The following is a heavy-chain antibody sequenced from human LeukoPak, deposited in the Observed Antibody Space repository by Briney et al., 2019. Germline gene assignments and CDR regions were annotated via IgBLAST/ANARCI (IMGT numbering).Heavy chain of an antibody. CDR1: GYTFTSYD. CDR2: MNPNSGNT. V-gene: IGHV1-8*03. D-gene: IGHD3-22*01. J-gene: IGHJ4*02. Sequence: ASVKVSCKASGYTFTSYDINWVRQATGQGLEWMGWMNPNSGNTGYAQKFQGRVTITADESTSTAYMELSSLRSEDTAVYYCAKPRYYYDSGFDYWGQGTLVTVSS. CDR3: AKPRYYYDSGFDY.